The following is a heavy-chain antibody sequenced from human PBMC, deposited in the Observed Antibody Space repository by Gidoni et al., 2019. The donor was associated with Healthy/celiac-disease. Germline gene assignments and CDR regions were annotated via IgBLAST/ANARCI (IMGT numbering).Heavy chain of an antibody. CDR1: GFPFSNAW. D-gene: IGHD3-10*01. CDR2: IKSKTDGGTT. Sequence: EVQLVESGGGLVKPGGSLRLSCAASGFPFSNAWMSWVRQAPGKGLEWVGRIKSKTDGGTTDYAAPVKGRFTISRDDSKNTLYLQMNSLKTEDTAVYYCTTTIWFGEFEFDYWGQGTLVTVSS. J-gene: IGHJ4*02. CDR3: TTTIWFGEFEFDY. V-gene: IGHV3-15*01.